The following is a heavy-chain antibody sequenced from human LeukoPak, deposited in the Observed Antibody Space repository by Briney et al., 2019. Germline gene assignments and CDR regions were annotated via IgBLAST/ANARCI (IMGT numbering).Heavy chain of an antibody. Sequence: ASVKVSCKASGYTFTSYYMHWVRQAPGQGLEWMGIINPSGGSTSYAQKFQGRVTMTRDTSTSTAYMEVSRLRSDDTAVYYCARDSSTVTTPYFDYWGQGTPVTVPS. D-gene: IGHD4-17*01. V-gene: IGHV1-46*01. CDR3: ARDSSTVTTPYFDY. CDR1: GYTFTSYY. CDR2: INPSGGST. J-gene: IGHJ4*02.